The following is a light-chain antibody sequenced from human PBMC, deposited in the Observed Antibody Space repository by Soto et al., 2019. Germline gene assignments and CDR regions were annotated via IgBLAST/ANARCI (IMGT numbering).Light chain of an antibody. Sequence: DIQMTQSPSSLSASVGDRVTITCQASQDISNYLNWYQQKPGKAPKLLIYDASNLETGVPSRFSGSGPGTDFTFTISSLQPEDIATYYCQQYDNLPPFGGGTKVEIK. CDR1: QDISNY. V-gene: IGKV1-33*01. J-gene: IGKJ4*01. CDR3: QQYDNLPP. CDR2: DAS.